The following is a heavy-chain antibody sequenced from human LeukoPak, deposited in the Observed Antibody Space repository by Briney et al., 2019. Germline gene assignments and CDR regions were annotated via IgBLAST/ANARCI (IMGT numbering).Heavy chain of an antibody. CDR3: AKAIYYDSSGHFDY. J-gene: IGHJ4*02. Sequence: PGGSLRLSCAASGFTFSSYAMSWVRQAPGKGLEWVSAISGSGGSTYYADSVKGRFTISRDNSKNTLHLQMNSLRAVDTAVYYCAKAIYYDSSGHFDYWGQGTLVTVSS. V-gene: IGHV3-23*01. CDR1: GFTFSSYA. D-gene: IGHD3-22*01. CDR2: ISGSGGST.